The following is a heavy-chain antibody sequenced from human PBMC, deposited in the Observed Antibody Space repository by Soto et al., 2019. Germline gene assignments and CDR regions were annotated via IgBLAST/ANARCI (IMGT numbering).Heavy chain of an antibody. V-gene: IGHV4-39*01. J-gene: IGHJ5*02. CDR1: GGSISGSSYY. D-gene: IGHD3-22*01. Sequence: SETLSLTCSVAGGSISGSSYYWGWIRQPPGKGLEWIGSIYYSGSTYYNPSLKSRVTISVDTSKNQFSLKLSSVTAADTAVYYCARHDLSLPNYYDSSANWFDPWGQGTLVTVPS. CDR3: ARHDLSLPNYYDSSANWFDP. CDR2: IYYSGST.